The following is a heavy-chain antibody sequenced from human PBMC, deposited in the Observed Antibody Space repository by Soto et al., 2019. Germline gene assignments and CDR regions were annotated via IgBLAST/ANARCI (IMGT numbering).Heavy chain of an antibody. CDR3: VRDWSTFWGMDV. CDR2: IKQDGSEK. CDR1: GVTFRSYG. J-gene: IGHJ6*02. Sequence: SLRLSCAASGVTFRSYGVHWVRQAPAKGLEWVANIKQDGSEKYYVDSVKGRFAISRDNAKDSLFLQMNNLRAEDTAVYYCVRDWSTFWGMDVWGQGTTVTVSS. V-gene: IGHV3-7*01.